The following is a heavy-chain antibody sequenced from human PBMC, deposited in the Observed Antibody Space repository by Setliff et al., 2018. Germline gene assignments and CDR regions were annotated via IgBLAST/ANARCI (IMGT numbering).Heavy chain of an antibody. CDR1: GYTFTGYY. V-gene: IGHV1-2*02. CDR2: INPNSGDT. Sequence: GASVKVSCKASGYTFTGYYIHWVRQAPGQGIEWMGWINPNSGDTNYAQKFQGRVTMTRDTSITTAYMEVSRMRSDDTAVYYCARGQQLLTGDFKYWGQGTLGTVSS. D-gene: IGHD1-26*01. CDR3: ARGQQLLTGDFKY. J-gene: IGHJ4*02.